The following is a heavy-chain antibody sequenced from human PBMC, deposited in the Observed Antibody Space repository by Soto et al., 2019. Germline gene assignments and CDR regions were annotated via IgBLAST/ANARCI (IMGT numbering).Heavy chain of an antibody. D-gene: IGHD3-10*01. V-gene: IGHV4-38-2*02. CDR1: GYSISSGYY. CDR3: ARDTLPDY. Sequence: NPSATLSLTCAVSGYSISSGYYWGWIRQPPGKWLEWIGSIYHSGSTYYNPSLKSRVTISVDTSKNQFSLKLSSVTAADTAVYYCARDTLPDYWGQGTLVTVSS. J-gene: IGHJ4*02. CDR2: IYHSGST.